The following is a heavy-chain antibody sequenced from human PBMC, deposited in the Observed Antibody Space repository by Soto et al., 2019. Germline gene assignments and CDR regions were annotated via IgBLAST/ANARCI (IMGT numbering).Heavy chain of an antibody. D-gene: IGHD5-12*01. V-gene: IGHV4-34*02. CDR1: GGRFSDYY. Sequence: QVQLQQWGAGLLQPSEPLSLTCALYGGRFSDYYLAWIRQPPGKGLEWIGEIGHSGGTRYSPSFRSRVTMSIDTSKRQISLKLTSVTAADTAVYYCTRGAGYTYGLDWGQGTLVTVSS. J-gene: IGHJ4*02. CDR3: TRGAGYTYGLD. CDR2: IGHSGGT.